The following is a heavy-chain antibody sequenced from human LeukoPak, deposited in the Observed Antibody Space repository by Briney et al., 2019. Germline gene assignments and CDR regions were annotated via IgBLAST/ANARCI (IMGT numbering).Heavy chain of an antibody. Sequence: GGSLKISCKGSGYRFTSYWIGWVRQMPGKGLEWMGIIYPGDSDTRYSPSFQGQVTISADKSISTAYLQWSSLKASDTAMYYCARHADQHTSDYWGQGTLVTVSS. J-gene: IGHJ4*02. CDR2: IYPGDSDT. V-gene: IGHV5-51*01. CDR1: GYRFTSYW. CDR3: ARHADQHTSDY.